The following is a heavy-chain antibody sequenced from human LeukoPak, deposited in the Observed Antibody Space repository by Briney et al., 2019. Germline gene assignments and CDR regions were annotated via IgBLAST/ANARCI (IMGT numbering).Heavy chain of an antibody. CDR2: IVPIFGTA. CDR3: ASGRDGYSYYFDY. Sequence: SVKVSCKASGGTFSSYAISWVRQAPGQGLEWMGGIVPIFGTANYAQKFHGRVTITADESTSTAYMELSSLRSEDTAVYYCASGRDGYSYYFDYWGQGTLVTVSS. V-gene: IGHV1-69*01. D-gene: IGHD5-24*01. J-gene: IGHJ4*02. CDR1: GGTFSSYA.